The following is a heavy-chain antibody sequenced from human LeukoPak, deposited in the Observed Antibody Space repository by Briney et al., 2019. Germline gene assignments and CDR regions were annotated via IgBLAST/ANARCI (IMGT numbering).Heavy chain of an antibody. Sequence: GGSLRLSCAASGFTFSSYEMNWVCQAPGKGLEWVSYISSSGSTIYYADSVKGRFTISRDNAKNSLYLQTNSLRAEDTAVYYCAELGITMIGGVWGKGTTVTISS. D-gene: IGHD3-10*02. CDR1: GFTFSSYE. CDR2: ISSSGSTI. CDR3: AELGITMIGGV. J-gene: IGHJ6*04. V-gene: IGHV3-48*03.